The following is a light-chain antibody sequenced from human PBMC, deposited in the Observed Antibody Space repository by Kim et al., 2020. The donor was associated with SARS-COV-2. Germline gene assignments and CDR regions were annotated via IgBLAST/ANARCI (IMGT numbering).Light chain of an antibody. CDR1: SSDIGGYNF. V-gene: IGLV2-14*03. Sequence: QSALTQPASVSGSPGQSITISCTGTSSDIGGYNFVSWYQQHPGKVPKLIIYNVSNRPSGVSDRFSGSKSGNTASLTISGLQADDEADYYCNSYTRNGGVFGGGTQLTVL. CDR2: NVS. J-gene: IGLJ3*02. CDR3: NSYTRNGGV.